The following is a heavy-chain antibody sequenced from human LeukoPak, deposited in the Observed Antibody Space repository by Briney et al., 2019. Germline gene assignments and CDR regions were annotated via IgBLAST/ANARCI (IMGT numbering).Heavy chain of an antibody. D-gene: IGHD3-22*01. J-gene: IGHJ4*02. V-gene: IGHV3-23*01. Sequence: GGSLRLSCAASGFTFSSYAMSWVRQAPGKGLEWVSAISGSGGSTYYADSVKGRFTISRDNSKNTLYLQMNSLRAEDTAVYYCAKWGEYYYDSSGFFDYWGQGTPVTVSS. CDR2: ISGSGGST. CDR1: GFTFSSYA. CDR3: AKWGEYYYDSSGFFDY.